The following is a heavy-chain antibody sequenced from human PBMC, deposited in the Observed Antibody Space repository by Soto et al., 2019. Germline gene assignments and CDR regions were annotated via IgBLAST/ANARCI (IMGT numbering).Heavy chain of an antibody. CDR2: IYYSGST. J-gene: IGHJ4*02. V-gene: IGHV4-31*03. D-gene: IGHD3-22*01. CDR3: ARSPDYYDSSGYYLSCFDY. CDR1: GGSISSGGYY. Sequence: TSETLSLTCTVSGGSISSGGYYWSWIRQHPGKGLEWIGYIYYSGSTYYNPSLKSRVTISVDTSKNQFSLKLSSVTAADTAVYYCARSPDYYDSSGYYLSCFDYWGQVPLVTVPS.